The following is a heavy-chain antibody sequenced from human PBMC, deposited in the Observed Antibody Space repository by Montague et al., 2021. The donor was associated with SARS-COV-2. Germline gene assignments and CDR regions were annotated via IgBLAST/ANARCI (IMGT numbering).Heavy chain of an antibody. Sequence: SLRLSCAASGFTFSSDWMHWVRQASGKGPVWISRINPDGGHTDSAHLVRGRFTTSRDNAKNTLHLQMNSLRAEDTAIYYCARDLRVGGGITGTTASDDWGQGTLVTVSS. CDR3: ARDLRVGGGITGTTASDD. J-gene: IGHJ4*02. CDR2: INPDGGHT. CDR1: GFTFSSDW. V-gene: IGHV3-74*01. D-gene: IGHD1-20*01.